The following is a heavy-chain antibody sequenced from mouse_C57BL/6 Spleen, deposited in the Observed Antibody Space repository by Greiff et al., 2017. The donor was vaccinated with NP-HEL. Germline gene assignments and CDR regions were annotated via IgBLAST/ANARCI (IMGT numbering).Heavy chain of an antibody. J-gene: IGHJ1*03. V-gene: IGHV1-82*01. CDR2: IYPGDGDT. D-gene: IGHD1-1*01. Sequence: VQLQESGPELVKPGASVKISCKASGYAFSSSWMNWVKQRPGKGLEWIGRIYPGDGDTNYNGKFKGKATLTADKSSSTAYMQLSSLTSEDSAVYCCARPVTTVVATYWYFDVWGTGTTVTVSS. CDR3: ARPVTTVVATYWYFDV. CDR1: GYAFSSSW.